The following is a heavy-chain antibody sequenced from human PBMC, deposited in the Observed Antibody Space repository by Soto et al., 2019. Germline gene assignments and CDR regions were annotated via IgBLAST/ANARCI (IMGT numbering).Heavy chain of an antibody. J-gene: IGHJ4*02. D-gene: IGHD4-17*01. V-gene: IGHV3-33*01. Sequence: GGSLRLSCAASGFTFSSYGMHWVRQAPGKGLEWVAVIWYDGSNKYYADSVKGRFTISRDNSKNTLYLQMNSLRAEDTAVYYCARTRMTTVTPYFDYWGQGTLVIVSS. CDR1: GFTFSSYG. CDR3: ARTRMTTVTPYFDY. CDR2: IWYDGSNK.